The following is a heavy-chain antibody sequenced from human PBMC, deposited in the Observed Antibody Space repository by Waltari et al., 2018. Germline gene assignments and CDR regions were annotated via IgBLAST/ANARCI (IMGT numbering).Heavy chain of an antibody. CDR2: INPNSGGT. Sequence: QVQLVQSGAEVKKPGASVKVSCKASGYTFTGYYIYWVRQAPGQGLEWMGRINPNSGGTNYEQKFQGRITLTRDTSNSTAYMELSSLTSDDTAMYYCARVNGGGYFFGGTYYDESNWFDPWGQGTLVTVSS. CDR1: GYTFTGYY. CDR3: ARVNGGGYFFGGTYYDESNWFDP. J-gene: IGHJ5*02. V-gene: IGHV1-2*06. D-gene: IGHD2-15*01.